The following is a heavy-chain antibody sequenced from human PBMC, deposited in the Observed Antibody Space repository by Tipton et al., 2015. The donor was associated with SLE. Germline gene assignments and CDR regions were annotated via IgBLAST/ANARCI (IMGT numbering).Heavy chain of an antibody. J-gene: IGHJ4*02. CDR2: IYYTGST. D-gene: IGHD3-16*01. CDR1: GASISNSLYH. CDR3: ARVDDSWGSYTAYYFDY. Sequence: TLSLTCTVSGASISNSLYHWGWFRQPPGKSLEWIGSIYYTGSTYYNPSLKSRVTMSVDTSKNQFSLNLRSVTAADTAVYFCARVDDSWGSYTAYYFDYWGQGVLVTVSA. V-gene: IGHV4-39*07.